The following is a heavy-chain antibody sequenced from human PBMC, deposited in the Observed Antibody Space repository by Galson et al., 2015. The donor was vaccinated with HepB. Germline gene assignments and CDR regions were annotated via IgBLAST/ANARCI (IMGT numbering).Heavy chain of an antibody. Sequence: SLRLSCAASGFTFSDYGMNWVRQAPGKGLEWVSYISGSSDFVYYADSVKGRLTISRDNARNSLFLQINSLRDDDTAVYYCARDRTTNCGGDYCTQFDYWGQGTLVTVSS. J-gene: IGHJ4*02. CDR2: ISGSSDFV. CDR1: GFTFSDYG. D-gene: IGHD2-21*02. CDR3: ARDRTTNCGGDYCTQFDY. V-gene: IGHV3-48*02.